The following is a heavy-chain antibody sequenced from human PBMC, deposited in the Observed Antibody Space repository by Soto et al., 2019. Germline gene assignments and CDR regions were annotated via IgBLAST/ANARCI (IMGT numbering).Heavy chain of an antibody. CDR1: GYNFIAYY. J-gene: IGHJ4*02. D-gene: IGHD2-21*02. CDR2: INPSSGAT. Sequence: QVQLVQSGAEVKKPGSSVKLSCKASGYNFIAYYMYWVRQAPGQGPEWMGMINPSSGATNYAQKFQGRITVTRDTSTSTVYMELRSLRSEDAAVYYCAKYCGGDCRHFDAWGQGTLVTVSS. CDR3: AKYCGGDCRHFDA. V-gene: IGHV1-46*01.